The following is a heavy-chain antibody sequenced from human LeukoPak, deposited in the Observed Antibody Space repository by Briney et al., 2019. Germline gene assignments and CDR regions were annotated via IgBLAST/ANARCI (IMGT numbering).Heavy chain of an antibody. Sequence: SETLSLTCAVYGGSFSAYYWTWIRQSPGKGLEWIGESNHSGSSNYNPSLKSRVTISVDTSKNQFSLKLSSVTAADTAVYYCARASHDYGDYSHFDYWGQGTLVTVSS. CDR2: SNHSGSS. J-gene: IGHJ4*02. CDR1: GGSFSAYY. CDR3: ARASHDYGDYSHFDY. D-gene: IGHD4-17*01. V-gene: IGHV4-34*01.